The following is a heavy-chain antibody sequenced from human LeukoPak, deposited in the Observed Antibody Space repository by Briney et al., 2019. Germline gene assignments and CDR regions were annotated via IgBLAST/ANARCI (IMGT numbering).Heavy chain of an antibody. CDR1: GGSISSYY. CDR3: ARALGGSSWEIDAFDI. CDR2: IYYSGST. Sequence: SETLSLTCTASGGSISSYYWSWIRQPPGKGLEWIGYIYYSGSTNYNPSLKSRVTISVDTSKNQFSLKLSSVTAADTAVYYCARALGGSSWEIDAFDIWGQGTMVTVSS. V-gene: IGHV4-59*01. J-gene: IGHJ3*02. D-gene: IGHD6-13*01.